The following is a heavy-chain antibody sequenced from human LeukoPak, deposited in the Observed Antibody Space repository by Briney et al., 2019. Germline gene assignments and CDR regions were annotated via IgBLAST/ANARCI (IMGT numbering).Heavy chain of an antibody. CDR3: ARQWYSSGWKVIDG. D-gene: IGHD6-19*01. V-gene: IGHV3-43*01. J-gene: IGHJ4*02. Sequence: GGSLRLFCAASGFSFDDNSLLWVRQAPGRGRVEVMLISVDGVSTYYADSVKGRFTISRDNSKNTLYLQRNSLRAEDTAVYYCARQWYSSGWKVIDGWGQGTLVSAS. CDR2: ISVDGVST. CDR1: GFSFDDNS.